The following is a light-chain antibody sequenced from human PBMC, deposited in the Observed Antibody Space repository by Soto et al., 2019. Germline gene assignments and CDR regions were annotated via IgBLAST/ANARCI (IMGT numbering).Light chain of an antibody. CDR3: QAYDTSLSGGVV. CDR2: GNI. Sequence: QSVLTQPPSASGTPGQRVTISCSGSSSNVGGNTINWYQHLPGTAPKLLIYGNINRPSGVPDRFSGSKSGTSASLVITGLQAEDEADYYCQAYDTSLSGGVVFGAGTKLTVL. V-gene: IGLV1-44*01. CDR1: SSNVGGNT. J-gene: IGLJ2*01.